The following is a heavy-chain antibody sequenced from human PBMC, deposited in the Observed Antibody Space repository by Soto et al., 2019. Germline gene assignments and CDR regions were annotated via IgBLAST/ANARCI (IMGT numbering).Heavy chain of an antibody. CDR1: GASISSTSYF. V-gene: IGHV4-39*01. D-gene: IGHD6-25*01. Sequence: QLQLQESGPGLVKPSETLSLTCTVSGASISSTSYFWGWIRQPPGKGLEWVGSFYLSESTHYTPSVTSRVTISVDTSKNQFSLRLACLTATDTAVYDCASGDSGAYRAWFDPWGQGTLVTVSS. CDR3: ASGDSGAYRAWFDP. J-gene: IGHJ5*02. CDR2: FYLSEST.